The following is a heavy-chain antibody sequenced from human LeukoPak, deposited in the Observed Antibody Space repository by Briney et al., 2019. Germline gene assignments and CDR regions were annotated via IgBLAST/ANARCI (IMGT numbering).Heavy chain of an antibody. CDR2: ISSSSSTI. Sequence: GGSLRLSCVASGFTFSSYSMNWVRQAPGKGLEWVSYISSSSSTIYYADSVKGRFTISRDNAKNSLYLQMNSLRVEDTAIYYCAKDAAGPEYWGQGTLVTVSS. CDR1: GFTFSSYS. D-gene: IGHD6-13*01. J-gene: IGHJ4*02. CDR3: AKDAAGPEY. V-gene: IGHV3-48*01.